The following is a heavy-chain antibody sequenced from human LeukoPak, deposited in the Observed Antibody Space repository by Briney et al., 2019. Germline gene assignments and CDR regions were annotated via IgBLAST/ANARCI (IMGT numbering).Heavy chain of an antibody. CDR3: ARVRGYYDSSGYDY. Sequence: SETLSLTCTVSGASISSYYWSWIRQPPGKGLEWIGYIYYSGSTNYNPALKSRVTISEDTSKNQISLKLSSVTAADTAVYYCARVRGYYDSSGYDYWGQGALVTVSS. CDR1: GASISSYY. J-gene: IGHJ4*02. D-gene: IGHD3-22*01. CDR2: IYYSGST. V-gene: IGHV4-59*01.